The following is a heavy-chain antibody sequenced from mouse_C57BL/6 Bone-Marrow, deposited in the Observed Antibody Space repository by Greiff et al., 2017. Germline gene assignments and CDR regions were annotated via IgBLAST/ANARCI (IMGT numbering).Heavy chain of an antibody. Sequence: EVQVVESGEGLVKPGGSLKLSCAASGFTFSSYAMSWVRQTPEQRLEWVAYISSGGDYIYYADTVKGRFTISRDNARNTLYLQMSSLKSEDTAMYYCTRDRYGSSYFDYWGQGTTLTVSS. D-gene: IGHD1-1*01. CDR3: TRDRYGSSYFDY. CDR2: ISSGGDYI. V-gene: IGHV5-9-1*02. CDR1: GFTFSSYA. J-gene: IGHJ2*01.